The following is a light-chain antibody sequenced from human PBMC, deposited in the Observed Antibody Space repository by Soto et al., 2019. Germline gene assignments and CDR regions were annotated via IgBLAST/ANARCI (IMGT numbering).Light chain of an antibody. CDR2: GNS. J-gene: IGLJ3*02. CDR1: SSNIGAGYD. CDR3: QSYDSSLSGWV. V-gene: IGLV1-40*01. Sequence: QAVVTQPPSVSGAPGQRVTISCTGSSSNIGAGYDVHWYQQLPGTAPKLLIYGNSNRPSGVPDRFSGSKSGTSASLAITGLRAEDEADYYCQSYDSSLSGWVFGGGTKL.